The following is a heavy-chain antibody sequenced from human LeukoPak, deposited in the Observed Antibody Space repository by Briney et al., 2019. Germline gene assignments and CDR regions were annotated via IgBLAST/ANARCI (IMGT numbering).Heavy chain of an antibody. CDR3: ATSSLCSSTSCHYYYYGMDV. V-gene: IGHV1-2*02. J-gene: IGHJ6*02. D-gene: IGHD2-2*01. CDR1: GYTFTGYY. Sequence: ASVKVSCKASGYTFTGYYMHWVRLAPGQGLEWMGWINPNSGGTNYAQKFQGRVTMTRDTSISTAYMELSRLRSDDTAVYYCATSSLCSSTSCHYYYYGMDVWGQGTTVTVSS. CDR2: INPNSGGT.